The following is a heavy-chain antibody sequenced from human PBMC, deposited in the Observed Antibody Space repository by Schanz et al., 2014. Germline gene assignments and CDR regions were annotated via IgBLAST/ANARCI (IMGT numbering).Heavy chain of an antibody. V-gene: IGHV3-33*01. Sequence: QVQLVKSGGGVVQPGRSLRLSCAASGFTFSSYGMHWVRQAPGKGLEWVAVIWYDGNNKFYADSVKGRFIISRDNSKNTLDLQMNSLRDEDTALYYCASADYTNYFDYWGQGTLVTVSS. CDR2: IWYDGNNK. CDR3: ASADYTNYFDY. D-gene: IGHD4-4*01. CDR1: GFTFSSYG. J-gene: IGHJ4*02.